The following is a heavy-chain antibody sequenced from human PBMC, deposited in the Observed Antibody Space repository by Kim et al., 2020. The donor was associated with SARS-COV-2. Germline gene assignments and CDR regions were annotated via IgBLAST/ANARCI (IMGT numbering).Heavy chain of an antibody. J-gene: IGHJ3*02. CDR2: ISSSSSYI. D-gene: IGHD6-13*01. CDR3: ARGNARREQQRVKGAAFDI. CDR1: GFTFSSYS. Sequence: GGSLRLSCAASGFTFSSYSMNWVRQAPGKGLQWVSSISSSSSYIYYADSVKGRFTISRDNAKNSLYLQMNSLRAEDTAVYYCARGNARREQQRVKGAAFDIGGQGTMVTVSS. V-gene: IGHV3-21*01.